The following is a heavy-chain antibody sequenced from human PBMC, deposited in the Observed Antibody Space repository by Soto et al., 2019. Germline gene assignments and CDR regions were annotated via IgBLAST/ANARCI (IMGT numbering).Heavy chain of an antibody. CDR1: GFTFDDYA. V-gene: IGHV3-9*01. D-gene: IGHD3-22*01. J-gene: IGHJ6*02. CDR3: AASRAYDSSDYSGFHYGMAV. Sequence: EVHLVESGGDLVQPGRSLRLSCAASGFTFDDYAMHWVRQVPGKGLQWVSGLSWNGVTIGYAASVKGLFTISRNNAKKSLYRQMNGLRPDDTALYYCAASRAYDSSDYSGFHYGMAVGGLGTTVAVSS. CDR2: LSWNGVTI.